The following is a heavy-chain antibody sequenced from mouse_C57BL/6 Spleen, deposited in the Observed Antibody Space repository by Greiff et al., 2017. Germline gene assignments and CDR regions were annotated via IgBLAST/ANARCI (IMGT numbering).Heavy chain of an antibody. J-gene: IGHJ1*03. CDR2: ILPGSGST. Sequence: QVQLQQSGAELMKPGASVKLSCKATGYTFTGYWIEWVKQRPGHGLEWIGEILPGSGSTNYNEKFKGKATFTADTSSNTAYMQLSSLTTEDSAIYYCARRVYYYGSSYVGYFDVWGTGTTVTVSS. CDR1: GYTFTGYW. D-gene: IGHD1-1*01. CDR3: ARRVYYYGSSYVGYFDV. V-gene: IGHV1-9*01.